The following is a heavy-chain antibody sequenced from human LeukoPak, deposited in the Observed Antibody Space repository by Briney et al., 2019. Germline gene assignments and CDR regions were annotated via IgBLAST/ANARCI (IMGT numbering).Heavy chain of an antibody. CDR2: ISAYNGNT. V-gene: IGHV1-18*01. CDR1: GYTFTSYG. CDR3: ARDRATLNYYGSGSSDY. J-gene: IGHJ4*02. D-gene: IGHD3-10*01. Sequence: ASVKVSCKASGYTFTSYGISWVRQAPGQGLEWMGWISAYNGNTNYAQKLQGRVTMTTDTSTSTAYMELRSLRPDDTAVYYCARDRATLNYYGSGSSDYWGQGTLVTVSS.